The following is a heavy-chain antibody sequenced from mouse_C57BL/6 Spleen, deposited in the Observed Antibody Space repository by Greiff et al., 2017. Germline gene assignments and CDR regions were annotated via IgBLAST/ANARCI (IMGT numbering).Heavy chain of an antibody. CDR3: ARGPWFAD. CDR2: INPSTGGT. J-gene: IGHJ3*01. CDR1: GYSFTGYY. Sequence: VQLQQSGPELVKPGASVKISCKASGYSFTGYYMNWVKQSPEKSLEWIGEINPSTGGTTYNQKFKAKATLTVDKSSSTAYMQLKSLTSEDSAVYYCARGPWFADWGPGTLVTVSA. V-gene: IGHV1-42*01.